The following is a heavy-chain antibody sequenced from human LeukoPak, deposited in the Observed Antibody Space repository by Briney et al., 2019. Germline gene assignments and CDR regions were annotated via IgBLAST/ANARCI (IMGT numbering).Heavy chain of an antibody. CDR3: ERHVVAAADPCDY. J-gene: IGHJ4*02. Sequence: SETLSLTCTVSGVSMSSSCYYWGWIRQPPGQGLEWIGSIYYSGSTYYNPSLNSRVTISVDTSKNQFPLMLSYGTAADQAVYFCERHVVAAADPCDYWGQGTLVTVSS. D-gene: IGHD6-13*01. CDR2: IYYSGST. CDR1: GVSMSSSCYY. V-gene: IGHV4-39*01.